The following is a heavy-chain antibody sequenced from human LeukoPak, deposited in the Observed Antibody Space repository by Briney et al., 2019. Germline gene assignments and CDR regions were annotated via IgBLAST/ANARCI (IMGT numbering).Heavy chain of an antibody. CDR3: ARGDYYGSPKVVAA. J-gene: IGHJ5*02. Sequence: ASVGVSCKASGYTFTDYYINWVRQAPGQGLEWIGWINPNSGDTNYAQKFQDRVTMTRDTSISTAYIELNFLRSDDTAVFYCARGDYYGSPKVVAAWGQGTLVTVSS. CDR2: INPNSGDT. V-gene: IGHV1-2*02. D-gene: IGHD3-10*01. CDR1: GYTFTDYY.